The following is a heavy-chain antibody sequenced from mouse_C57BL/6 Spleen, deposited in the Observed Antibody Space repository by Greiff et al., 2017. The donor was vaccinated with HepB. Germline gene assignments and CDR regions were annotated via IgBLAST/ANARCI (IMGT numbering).Heavy chain of an antibody. Sequence: VQLQQSGPELVKPGASVKISCKASGYEFSSSWMNWVKQRPGKGLEWIGRIYPGDGDTNYKGKFKGKATLTAAKTSSTAYMQLSSLTSEDSAVYFCARSLTGTHYAMDYWGQGTSVTVSS. CDR1: GYEFSSSW. CDR3: ARSLTGTHYAMDY. J-gene: IGHJ4*01. CDR2: IYPGDGDT. V-gene: IGHV1-82*01. D-gene: IGHD4-1*01.